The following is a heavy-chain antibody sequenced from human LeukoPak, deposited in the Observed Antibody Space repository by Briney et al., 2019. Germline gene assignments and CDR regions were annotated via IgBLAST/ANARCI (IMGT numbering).Heavy chain of an antibody. D-gene: IGHD3-22*01. V-gene: IGHV3-7*01. CDR1: GLTFSRYW. Sequence: GGSLRLSCAASGLTFSRYWMTWFRQAPGKGLEWVANIKQDGSEKYYVDSVKGRFTISRDNAKNSLYLQMNSLRAEDTAVYYCARERYYYDSSGYYYAFDYWGQGTLVTVSS. J-gene: IGHJ4*02. CDR3: ARERYYYDSSGYYYAFDY. CDR2: IKQDGSEK.